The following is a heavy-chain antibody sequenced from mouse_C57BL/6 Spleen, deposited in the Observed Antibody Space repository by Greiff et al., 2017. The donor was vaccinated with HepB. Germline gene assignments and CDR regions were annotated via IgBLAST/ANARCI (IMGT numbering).Heavy chain of an antibody. CDR1: GYSITSGYY. V-gene: IGHV3-6*01. CDR3: ARRNYGSSYYAMDY. J-gene: IGHJ4*01. D-gene: IGHD1-1*01. Sequence: EVKLVESGPGLVKPSQSLSLTCSVTGYSITSGYYWNWIRQFPGNKLEWMGYISYDGSNNYNPSLKNRISITRDTSKNQFFLKLNSVTTEDTATYYCARRNYGSSYYAMDYWGQGTSVTVSS. CDR2: ISYDGSN.